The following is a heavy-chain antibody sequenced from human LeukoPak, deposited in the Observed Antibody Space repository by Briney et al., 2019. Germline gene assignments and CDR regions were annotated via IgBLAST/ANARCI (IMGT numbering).Heavy chain of an antibody. CDR3: ARVSTGKYYFDS. CDR1: GFTFSNYW. Sequence: PGGSLRLSCAASGFTFSNYWVHWVRQAPGKGLVWVTRINTDGSTTSYADSVEGRFTISRDNAKNTLYLQMNSLRAEDTAVYYCARVSTGKYYFDSWGQGTLVTVSS. J-gene: IGHJ4*02. V-gene: IGHV3-74*01. CDR2: INTDGSTT. D-gene: IGHD2-8*02.